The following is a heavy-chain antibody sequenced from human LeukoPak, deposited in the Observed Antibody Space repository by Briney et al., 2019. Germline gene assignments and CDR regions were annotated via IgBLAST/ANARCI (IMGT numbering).Heavy chain of an antibody. D-gene: IGHD5-12*01. J-gene: IGHJ6*03. CDR3: ARDEIVATTKANYYYYMDV. CDR1: GFTFSNYW. Sequence: GGSLRLSCEVSGFTFSNYWMMWVRQAPGKGLEWVSSISSSSSYIYYADSVKGRFTISRDNAKNSLYLQMNSLRAEDTAVYYCARDEIVATTKANYYYYMDVWGKGTTVTISS. V-gene: IGHV3-21*01. CDR2: ISSSSSYI.